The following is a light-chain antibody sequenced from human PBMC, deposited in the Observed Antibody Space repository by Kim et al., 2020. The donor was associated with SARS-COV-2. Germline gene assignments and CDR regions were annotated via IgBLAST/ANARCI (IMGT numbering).Light chain of an antibody. CDR1: SAHTNYA. CDR2: VNPDGST. J-gene: IGLJ2*01. Sequence: QAVVTQSPSASAALGTSVRLTCILDSAHTNYAIAWHQKHPAKAPRYIMNVNPDGSTFKGDGIPDRFSGSSSGPERQLTISSLQSEDEGEYYCQTWDTGVRLFGGGTKLTVL. CDR3: QTWDTGVRL. V-gene: IGLV4-69*01.